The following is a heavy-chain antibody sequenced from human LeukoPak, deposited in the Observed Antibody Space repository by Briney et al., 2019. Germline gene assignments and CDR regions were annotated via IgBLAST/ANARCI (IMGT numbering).Heavy chain of an antibody. V-gene: IGHV4-39*07. D-gene: IGHD3-22*01. CDR3: ARLLLAYDSSGYYSGFDY. J-gene: IGHJ4*02. CDR2: IYYSGST. Sequence: SETLSLTCTVSGGSISSSSYYWGWIRQPPGKGLEWIGSIYYSGSTYYNPSLKSRVTISVDTSKNQFSLKLSSVTAADTAVYYCARLLLAYDSSGYYSGFDYWGQGTLVTVSS. CDR1: GGSISSSSYY.